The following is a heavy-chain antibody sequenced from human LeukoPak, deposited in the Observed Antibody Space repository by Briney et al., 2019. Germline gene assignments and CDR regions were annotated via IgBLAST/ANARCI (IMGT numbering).Heavy chain of an antibody. D-gene: IGHD2-15*01. J-gene: IGHJ4*02. CDR2: ISTNCGST. CDR1: GFSFSNYG. CDR3: AQRAYYSGASCYHHFDY. V-gene: IGHV3-23*01. Sequence: PGGSLRLSCAASGFSFSNYGMSWVRQAPGKGLEWVSIISTNCGSTYYADSVKGRFTMSRDNSENTLYLQMNSLRAEDTAVYYCAQRAYYSGASCYHHFDYWGQGTLVTVSS.